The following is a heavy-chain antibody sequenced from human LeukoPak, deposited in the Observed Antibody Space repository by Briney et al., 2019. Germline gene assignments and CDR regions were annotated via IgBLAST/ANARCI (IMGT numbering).Heavy chain of an antibody. J-gene: IGHJ5*02. Sequence: GGSLRLSCAASGFTFDDYAMHWVRQAPGKGLEWVSGISWNSGSIGYADSVKGRFTISRDNAKNSLYLQMNSLRAEDTALYYCAKGGVYNRNDNWFDPWGQGTLVTVSS. D-gene: IGHD1-1*01. CDR2: ISWNSGSI. CDR3: AKGGVYNRNDNWFDP. CDR1: GFTFDDYA. V-gene: IGHV3-9*01.